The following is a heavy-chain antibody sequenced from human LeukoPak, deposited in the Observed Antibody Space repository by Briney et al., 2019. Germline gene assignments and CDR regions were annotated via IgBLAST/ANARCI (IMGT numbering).Heavy chain of an antibody. CDR3: ARSPNRYCSGGSCYYDAFDI. J-gene: IGHJ3*02. V-gene: IGHV4-30-4*08. D-gene: IGHD2-15*01. Sequence: SQTLSLTCTVSGGSISSGDYYWSWIRQPPGKGLEWIGYIYYSGSTYYNPSLKSRVTILVDTSKNQFSLKLSSVTAADTAVYYCARSPNRYCSGGSCYYDAFDIWGQGTMVTVSS. CDR2: IYYSGST. CDR1: GGSISSGDYY.